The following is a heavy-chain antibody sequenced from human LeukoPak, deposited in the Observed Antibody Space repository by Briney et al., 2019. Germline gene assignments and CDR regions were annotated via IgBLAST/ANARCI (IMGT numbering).Heavy chain of an antibody. D-gene: IGHD6-19*01. CDR1: GFTVSSNY. J-gene: IGHJ4*02. V-gene: IGHV3-53*01. Sequence: GGSLRLSCAASGFTVSSNYMSWVGQAPGKGLEWVSVIYSGGSTYYADSVKGRFTISRDNSKNTLYLQMNSLRAEDTAVYYCARAFPGSGWYFDYWGQGTLVTVSS. CDR3: ARAFPGSGWYFDY. CDR2: IYSGGST.